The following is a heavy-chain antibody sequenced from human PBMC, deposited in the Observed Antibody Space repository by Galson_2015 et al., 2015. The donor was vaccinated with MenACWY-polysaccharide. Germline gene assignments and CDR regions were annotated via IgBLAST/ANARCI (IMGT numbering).Heavy chain of an antibody. CDR3: ARGIVRDYYYYMDV. J-gene: IGHJ6*03. V-gene: IGHV1-69*04. CDR2: GST. Sequence: GSTSYAQKFQGRVTITADKSTSTAYMELSSLRSEDTAVYYCARGIVRDYYYYMDVWGKGTTVTVSS. D-gene: IGHD1-26*01.